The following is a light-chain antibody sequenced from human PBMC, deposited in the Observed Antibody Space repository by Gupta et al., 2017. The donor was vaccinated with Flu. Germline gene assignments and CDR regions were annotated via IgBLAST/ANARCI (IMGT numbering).Light chain of an antibody. CDR2: GVS. J-gene: IGKJ4*01. CDR1: LGISGN. V-gene: IGKV3-15*01. Sequence: PATLSLSPGEGATLSCRASLGISGNLAWFQQMPGQAPRLLIYGVSTRATGITARFSGSGSGTEFTLTISSLQSEDFAVYYCQQYNNWPLTFGGGTKVEIK. CDR3: QQYNNWPLT.